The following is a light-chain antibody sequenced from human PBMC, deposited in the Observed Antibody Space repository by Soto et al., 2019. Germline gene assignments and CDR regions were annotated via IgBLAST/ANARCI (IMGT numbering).Light chain of an antibody. CDR3: LQHNSYLWT. CDR2: AAS. CDR1: QDISSW. J-gene: IGKJ1*01. V-gene: IGKV1-12*01. Sequence: DIQMTQSPSSVSASVGDRVTITCRASQDISSWVAWYQQKPGKAPKLLISAASSLQSGVPRRFSGSGSGTDFTLIISSLQPEDFATYYCLQHNSYLWTFGQGTKVEIK.